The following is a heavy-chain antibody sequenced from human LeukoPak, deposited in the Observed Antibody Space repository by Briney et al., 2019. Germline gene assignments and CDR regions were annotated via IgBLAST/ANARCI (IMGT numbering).Heavy chain of an antibody. CDR2: IYYSGST. CDR3: ARHVATTSRGWGRIYYYYGMDV. Sequence: SETLSLTCTVSGGSISSYYRSWIRQPPGKGLEWIGYIYYSGSTNYNPSLKSRVTISVDTSKNQFSLKLSSVTAADTAVYYCARHVATTSRGWGRIYYYYGMDVWGQGTTVTVSS. V-gene: IGHV4-59*08. D-gene: IGHD6-19*01. J-gene: IGHJ6*02. CDR1: GGSISSYY.